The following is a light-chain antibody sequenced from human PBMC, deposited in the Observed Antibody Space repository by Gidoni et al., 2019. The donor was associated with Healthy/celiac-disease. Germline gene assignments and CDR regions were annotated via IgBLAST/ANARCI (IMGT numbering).Light chain of an antibody. CDR1: SSDVGGSNY. V-gene: IGLV2-14*03. CDR2: DVN. J-gene: IGLJ2*01. CDR3: RSYTISAAVV. Sequence: QSALTQPASVSGSPGQSITISCSGTSSDVGGSNYISWYQQYPGKAPKLVIYDVNNRPSGISDRFSGSKSANTASLTISRLQADDEADYYCRSYTISAAVVFGGGTKLTVL.